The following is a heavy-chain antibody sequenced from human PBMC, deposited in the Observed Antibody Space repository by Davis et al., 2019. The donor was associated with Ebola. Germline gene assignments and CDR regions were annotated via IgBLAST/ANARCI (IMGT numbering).Heavy chain of an antibody. CDR3: ARRDYGDYGAF. Sequence: AASVKVSCKASGYTFTSYGISWVRQAPGQGLEWMGWISAFSGNTNYAQKLQGRVTMTTDTSTSTAYIELRNLRSDDTAVYYCARRDYGDYGAFWGQGTLVTVSS. D-gene: IGHD4-17*01. CDR2: ISAFSGNT. J-gene: IGHJ4*02. CDR1: GYTFTSYG. V-gene: IGHV1-18*01.